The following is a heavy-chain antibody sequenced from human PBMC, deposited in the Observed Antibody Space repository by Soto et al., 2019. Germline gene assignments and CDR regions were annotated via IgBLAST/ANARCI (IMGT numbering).Heavy chain of an antibody. V-gene: IGHV5-51*01. D-gene: IGHD2-2*01. J-gene: IGHJ4*02. CDR2: IYPGDSDT. CDR1: GYSFTSYW. CDR3: AREARHCSSTSCYRGY. Sequence: PGESLKISCKGSGYSFTSYWIGWVRQVPGKGLEWMGIIYPGDSDTRYSPSFQGQVTVSADKSISTAYLQWSSLKASDTAMYYCAREARHCSSTSCYRGYWGQGTLVTVSS.